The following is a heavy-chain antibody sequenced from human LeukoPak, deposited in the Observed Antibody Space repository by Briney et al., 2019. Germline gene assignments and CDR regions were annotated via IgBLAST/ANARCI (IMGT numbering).Heavy chain of an antibody. V-gene: IGHV4-4*02. Sequence: PSETLSLTCAVSGGSGGSISSSNYWSWVRQPPGKGLEWIGEIYHSGSTNYNPSLKSRVTISVDTSKNQFSLKLSSVTAADTAVYYCARGRLYCSGGSCYSDYWGQGTLVTVSS. D-gene: IGHD2-15*01. CDR2: IYHSGST. J-gene: IGHJ4*02. CDR3: ARGRLYCSGGSCYSDY. CDR1: GGSGGSISSSNY.